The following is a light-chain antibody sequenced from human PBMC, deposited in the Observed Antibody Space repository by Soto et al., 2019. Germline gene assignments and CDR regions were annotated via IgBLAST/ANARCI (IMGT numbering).Light chain of an antibody. J-gene: IGLJ1*01. CDR1: SSDVGGYKY. Sequence: QSVLTQPASVSGSPGQPITFSCTGTSSDVGGYKYVSWYQQHPGKAPKLMIYDVSNRPSGVSNRFSGSKSGNTASLTISGLQAEDEADYYCSSYTSSSTLVFGTGTKVTVL. CDR3: SSYTSSSTLV. V-gene: IGLV2-14*03. CDR2: DVS.